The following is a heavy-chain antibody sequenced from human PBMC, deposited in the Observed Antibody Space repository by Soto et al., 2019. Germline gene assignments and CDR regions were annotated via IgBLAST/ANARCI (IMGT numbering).Heavy chain of an antibody. V-gene: IGHV3-21*01. CDR3: AREGKGGYSYGFPYYYYYYGMDV. CDR1: GFTFSSYS. Sequence: EVQLVESGGGLVKPGGSLRLSCAASGFTFSSYSMNWVRQAPGKGLEWVSSISSSSSYIYYADSVNGRFTISRDNAKNSLYLQMNSLRAEDTAVYYCAREGKGGYSYGFPYYYYYYGMDVWGQGTTVTVSS. J-gene: IGHJ6*02. CDR2: ISSSSSYI. D-gene: IGHD5-18*01.